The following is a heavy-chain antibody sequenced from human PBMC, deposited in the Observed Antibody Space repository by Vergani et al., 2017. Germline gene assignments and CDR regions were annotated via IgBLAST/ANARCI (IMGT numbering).Heavy chain of an antibody. CDR3: AGQFWVSQGVGAFET. J-gene: IGHJ3*02. Sequence: QVQLQESGPGLVKPSETLSLTCSVPGYSISRGYYWGWIRQPPGKGLEWIATVFHSGSAYYNPSPRRRVTISVETSKNQFSLRLTTLTAADTAVYYCAGQFWVSQGVGAFETWGRGTEVSVSS. V-gene: IGHV4-38-2*02. CDR2: VFHSGSA. D-gene: IGHD3-16*01. CDR1: GYSISRGYY.